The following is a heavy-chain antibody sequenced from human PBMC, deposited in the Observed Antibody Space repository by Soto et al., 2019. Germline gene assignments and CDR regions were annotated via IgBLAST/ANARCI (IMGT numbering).Heavy chain of an antibody. CDR2: INPSGGST. D-gene: IGHD3-10*01. V-gene: IGHV1-46*01. CDR1: GYTFTSYY. J-gene: IGHJ6*02. Sequence: ASVKVSCKASGYTFTSYYMHWVRQAPGQGLEWMGIINPSGGSTSYAQKFQGRVTMTRETSTSTVYMELCSLRSEDTAVYYCARDHAWFGELRYYGMDVWGQGTTVTVSS. CDR3: ARDHAWFGELRYYGMDV.